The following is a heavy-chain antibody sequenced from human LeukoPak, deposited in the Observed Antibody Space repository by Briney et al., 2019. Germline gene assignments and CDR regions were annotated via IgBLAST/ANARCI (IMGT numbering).Heavy chain of an antibody. CDR3: ARGRGYYDSSGLSDY. D-gene: IGHD3-22*01. Sequence: ASVKVSCKASGYTFNGYYMHWVRQAPGQGLEWMGRINPNSGGTNYAQKFQGRVTMTRDTSISTAYMELSRLRSDDTAVYYCARGRGYYDSSGLSDYWGQGTLVTVSS. CDR1: GYTFNGYY. V-gene: IGHV1-2*06. CDR2: INPNSGGT. J-gene: IGHJ4*02.